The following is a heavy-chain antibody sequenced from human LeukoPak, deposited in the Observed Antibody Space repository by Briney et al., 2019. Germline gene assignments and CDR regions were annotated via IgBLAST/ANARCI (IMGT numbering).Heavy chain of an antibody. CDR1: GGSISSGSYY. CDR2: IYTSGST. CDR3: ARTGGGGAFDI. D-gene: IGHD3-16*01. J-gene: IGHJ3*02. V-gene: IGHV4-61*02. Sequence: SETLSLTCTVSGGSISSGSYYWSWIRQPAGKGLEWIGRIYTSGSTNYNPSLKSRVTISVDTSKNQFSLKLSSVTAADTAVYYCARTGGGGAFDIWGQGTMVTVSS.